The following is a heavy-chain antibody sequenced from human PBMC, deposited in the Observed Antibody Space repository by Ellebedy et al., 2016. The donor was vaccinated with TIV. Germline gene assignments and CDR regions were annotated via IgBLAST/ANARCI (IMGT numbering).Heavy chain of an antibody. CDR1: GFSFSTYG. CDR3: ARPAGSSGYLYFDY. V-gene: IGHV3-33*08. Sequence: GESLKISCAASGFSFSTYGMHWVRQPPGKGLEWMAVIWYDGSQKYYADSVKGRFTVSRHNSKNTLYLQMNSLRAEDTAVYYCARPAGSSGYLYFDYWGQGTLVTVSS. D-gene: IGHD3-22*01. J-gene: IGHJ4*02. CDR2: IWYDGSQK.